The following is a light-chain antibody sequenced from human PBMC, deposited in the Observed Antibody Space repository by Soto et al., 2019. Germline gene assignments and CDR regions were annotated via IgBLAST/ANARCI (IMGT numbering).Light chain of an antibody. CDR3: QLYNSYSEA. V-gene: IGKV1-5*03. J-gene: IGKJ1*01. Sequence: DIQMTQSPSTLSGSVGDRVTITCRASQTISSWLAWYQQKPGKAPKLLIYKASTLKSGVPSRFSGSGSGTEFTLTISSLQPDDFATYYCQLYNSYSEAFGQGTKVAIK. CDR2: KAS. CDR1: QTISSW.